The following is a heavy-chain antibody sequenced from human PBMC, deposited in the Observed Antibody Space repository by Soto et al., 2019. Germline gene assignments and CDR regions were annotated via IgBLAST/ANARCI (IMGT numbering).Heavy chain of an antibody. V-gene: IGHV3-30-3*01. J-gene: IGHJ6*02. D-gene: IGHD3-10*01. CDR3: ASVQKGGRYGSGSLFYYYGMDV. CDR2: ISYDGSNK. Sequence: GGSLRLSCAASGFTFSSYAMHWVRQAPGKGLEWVAVISYDGSNKYYADSVKGRFTISRDNSKNTLYLQMNSLRAEDTAVYYCASVQKGGRYGSGSLFYYYGMDVRGQGTTVTVSS. CDR1: GFTFSSYA.